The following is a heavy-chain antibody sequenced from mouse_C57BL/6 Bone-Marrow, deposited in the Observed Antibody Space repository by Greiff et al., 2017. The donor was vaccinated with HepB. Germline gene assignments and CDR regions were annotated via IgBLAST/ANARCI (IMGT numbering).Heavy chain of an antibody. Sequence: QVQLKQPGAELVKPGASVKLSCKASGYTFTSYWMQWVKQRPGQGLEWIGEIDPSDSYTNYNQKFKGKATLTVDTSSSTAYMQLSSLTSEDSAVYYCALYYDRNYFDYWGQGTTLTVSS. CDR1: GYTFTSYW. CDR2: IDPSDSYT. D-gene: IGHD2-4*01. V-gene: IGHV1-50*01. CDR3: ALYYDRNYFDY. J-gene: IGHJ2*01.